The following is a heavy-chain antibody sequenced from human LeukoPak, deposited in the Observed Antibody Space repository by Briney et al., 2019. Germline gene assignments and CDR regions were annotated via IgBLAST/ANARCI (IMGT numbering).Heavy chain of an antibody. Sequence: GGSLRLSCAASGFTFSSYAMHWVRQAPGKGLERVAVISYDGSNKYYADSVKGRFTISRDNSKNTLYLQMNSLRAEDTAVYYCARESLQSNDYGDYYDYWGQGTLVTVAS. V-gene: IGHV3-30*04. CDR1: GFTFSSYA. J-gene: IGHJ4*02. D-gene: IGHD4-17*01. CDR2: ISYDGSNK. CDR3: ARESLQSNDYGDYYDY.